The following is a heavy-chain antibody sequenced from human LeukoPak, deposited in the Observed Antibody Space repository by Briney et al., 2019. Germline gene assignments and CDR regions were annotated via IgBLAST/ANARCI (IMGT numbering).Heavy chain of an antibody. J-gene: IGHJ4*02. V-gene: IGHV3-23*01. D-gene: IGHD3-10*01. CDR1: GFTFDDYG. CDR2: ISGSGGST. CDR3: AKEANSGSGSSDY. Sequence: PGGSLRLSCAASGFTFDDYGMSWVRQAPGKGLEWVSAISGSGGSTYYADSVKGRFTISRDNSKNTLYLQMNSLRAEDTAVYYCAKEANSGSGSSDYWGQGTLVTVSS.